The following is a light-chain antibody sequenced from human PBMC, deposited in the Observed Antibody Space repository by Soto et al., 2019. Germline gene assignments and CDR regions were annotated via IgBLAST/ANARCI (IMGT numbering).Light chain of an antibody. CDR2: SAS. Sequence: DIQMTQSPSSLSASVGDRVTITCRASQDIGPYLAWYQQKSGRVPELLIYSASTLQSGVPSRFSGSGSGADFSLTISGVQPEDATTYYCQKYDSGPLTFGGGTKVEI. CDR3: QKYDSGPLT. V-gene: IGKV1-27*01. CDR1: QDIGPY. J-gene: IGKJ4*01.